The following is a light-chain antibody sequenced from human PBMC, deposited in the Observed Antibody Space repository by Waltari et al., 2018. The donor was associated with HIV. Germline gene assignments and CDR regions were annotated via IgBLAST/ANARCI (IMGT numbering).Light chain of an antibody. CDR3: NSYTDYNKM. J-gene: IGLJ3*02. Sequence: QSALTQPPSASGSLGPSVTISCPGVRSAVCSYTYFSWYQQHPGKVPKLIIYEDIKRPSGVPDRFSGSTSGNTAYLTVSGLQAEDEADYYCNSYTDYNKMFGGGTKLTVL. CDR1: RSAVCSYTY. V-gene: IGLV2-8*01. CDR2: EDI.